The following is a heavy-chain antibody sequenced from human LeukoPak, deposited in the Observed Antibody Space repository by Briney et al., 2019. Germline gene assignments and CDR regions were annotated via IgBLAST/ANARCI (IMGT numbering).Heavy chain of an antibody. CDR1: GFTFSSYG. D-gene: IGHD4-17*01. CDR3: AREMTTVTTLDY. CDR2: IRSDGSNK. J-gene: IGHJ4*02. Sequence: GGSLRLSCAASGFTFSSYGMHWVRQAPGKGLEWVAFIRSDGSNKYYADSVKGRFTISRDNSKLYLQMNSLRAEDTAVYYCAREMTTVTTLDYWGQGTLVTVSS. V-gene: IGHV3-30*02.